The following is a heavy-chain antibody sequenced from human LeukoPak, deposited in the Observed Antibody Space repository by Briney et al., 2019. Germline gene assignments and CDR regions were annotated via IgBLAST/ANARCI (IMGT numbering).Heavy chain of an antibody. CDR2: IKPDGNEQ. CDR1: GFIFSDYW. CDR3: ARERVSAYDY. J-gene: IGHJ4*02. Sequence: GGSLRLSCAASGFIFSDYWMGWVRQAPGKGPEWVASIKPDGNEQYYVDSVRGRFTISRDNSKDSLFLQVGSLRDDDTAVYYCARERVSAYDYWGQGTLVTVSS. V-gene: IGHV3-7*01.